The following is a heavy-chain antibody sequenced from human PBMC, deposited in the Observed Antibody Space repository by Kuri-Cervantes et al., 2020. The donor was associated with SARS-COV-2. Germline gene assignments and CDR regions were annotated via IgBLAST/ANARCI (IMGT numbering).Heavy chain of an antibody. V-gene: IGHV4-39*07. Sequence: SETLSLTCTVSGGSISSSSYYWGWIRQPPGKGLEWIGSVYYSGSTYYNPSLKSRVTIFVDTSKNQFSLKLSSVTAADTAVYYCARDPNANHNNWFDPWGQGTLVTVSS. CDR3: ARDPNANHNNWFDP. CDR1: GGSISSSSYY. CDR2: VYYSGST. J-gene: IGHJ5*02. D-gene: IGHD4/OR15-4a*01.